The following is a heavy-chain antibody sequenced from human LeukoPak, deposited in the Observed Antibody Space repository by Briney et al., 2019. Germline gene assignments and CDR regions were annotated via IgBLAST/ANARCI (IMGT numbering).Heavy chain of an antibody. J-gene: IGHJ4*02. CDR1: GYTFTGYY. CDR3: ARDLQAYGGRYSADY. V-gene: IGHV1-2*02. Sequence: ASVKVSCKASGYTFTGYYMHWVRQAPGQGLEWMGWINPNSGGTNYAQKFQGRVTMTRDTSISTAYMELSRLRSDDTAVYYCARDLQAYGGRYSADYWGQGTLVTVSS. CDR2: INPNSGGT. D-gene: IGHD1-26*01.